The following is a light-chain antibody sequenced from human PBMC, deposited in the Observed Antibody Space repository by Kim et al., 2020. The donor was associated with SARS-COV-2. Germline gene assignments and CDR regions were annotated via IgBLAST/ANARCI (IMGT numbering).Light chain of an antibody. J-gene: IGKJ2*01. CDR1: QSISSY. CDR3: QQSYSTPYT. CDR2: AAS. Sequence: SASVGDIVTITCRASQSISSYLNWYQQKPGKAPKLLIYAASSLQSGVPSRFSSSGSGTDFTLTISSPQPEDFATYYCQQSYSTPYTFGQGTKLEI. V-gene: IGKV1-39*01.